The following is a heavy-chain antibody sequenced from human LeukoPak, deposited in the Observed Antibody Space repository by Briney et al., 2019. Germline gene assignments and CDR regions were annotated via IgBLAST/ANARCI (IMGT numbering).Heavy chain of an antibody. CDR1: GFTFSSYA. D-gene: IGHD4-17*01. V-gene: IGHV3-30-3*01. J-gene: IGHJ4*02. CDR2: ISYDGSNK. Sequence: QPGGSLRLSCAASGFTFSSYAMHWVRQAPGKGLEWAAVISYDGSNKYYADSVKGRFTISRDNSKNTLYLQMNSLRAEDTAVYYCATMTTVTMSAFDYWGQGTLVTVSS. CDR3: ATMTTVTMSAFDY.